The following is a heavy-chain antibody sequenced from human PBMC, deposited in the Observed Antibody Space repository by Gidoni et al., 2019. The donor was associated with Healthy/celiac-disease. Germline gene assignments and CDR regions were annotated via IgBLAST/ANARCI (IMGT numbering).Heavy chain of an antibody. CDR2: IKSKTEGGTT. J-gene: IGHJ4*02. CDR3: TTLTVVVTAIGLVDY. CDR1: GFTFSNAW. Sequence: EVQLVESGGGLVKPGGSLRLSCAASGFTFSNAWMSWVRQAPGKGLEWVGRIKSKTEGGTTDYAAPVKGRFTISRDDSKNTLYLQMNSLKTEDTAVYYCTTLTVVVTAIGLVDYWGQGTLVTVSS. D-gene: IGHD2-21*02. V-gene: IGHV3-15*01.